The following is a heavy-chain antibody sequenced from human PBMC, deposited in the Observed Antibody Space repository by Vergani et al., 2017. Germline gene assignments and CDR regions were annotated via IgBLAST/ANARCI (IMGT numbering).Heavy chain of an antibody. V-gene: IGHV3-21*04. CDR1: GFTFSSYS. J-gene: IGHJ6*02. CDR2: ISSSSSYI. Sequence: EVQLVESGGGLVKPGGSLRLSCAASGFTFSSYSMNWVRQAPGKGLEWASSISSSSSYIYYADSVKGRFTISRDNAKNSLYLQMNSLRAEDTAVYYCAKHPRAVAGTYYYYSGMDVWGQGP. CDR3: AKHPRAVAGTYYYYSGMDV. D-gene: IGHD6-19*01.